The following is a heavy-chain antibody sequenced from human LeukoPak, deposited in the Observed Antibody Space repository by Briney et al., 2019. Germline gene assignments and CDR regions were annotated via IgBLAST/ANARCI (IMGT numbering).Heavy chain of an antibody. Sequence: SETLSLTCAVYGGSFSGHYWSWIRQPPGKGLEWIGEINHSGSTNYNPSLKSRVTISVDTSKNQFSLKLSSVTAADTAVYYCATRAGKLGNPHWGQGTLVTGSS. CDR2: INHSGST. D-gene: IGHD7-27*01. CDR1: GGSFSGHY. J-gene: IGHJ4*02. V-gene: IGHV4-34*01. CDR3: ATRAGKLGNPH.